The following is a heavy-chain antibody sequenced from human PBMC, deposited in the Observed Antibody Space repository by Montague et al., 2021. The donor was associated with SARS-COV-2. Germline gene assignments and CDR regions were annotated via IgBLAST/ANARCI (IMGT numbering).Heavy chain of an antibody. Sequence: SLRLSCAASGFTFTDYYMSWVRQAPGEGLEWLSYISSTSTYTNYADSVKGRFTISRDNAKSSLYLQMNSLRAEDTAVYYCASGNCSSSRCYAVGSALDSWGQGTMVTVSS. J-gene: IGHJ3*02. CDR2: ISSTSTYT. D-gene: IGHD2-2*03. CDR3: ASGNCSSSRCYAVGSALDS. CDR1: GFTFTDYY. V-gene: IGHV3-11*03.